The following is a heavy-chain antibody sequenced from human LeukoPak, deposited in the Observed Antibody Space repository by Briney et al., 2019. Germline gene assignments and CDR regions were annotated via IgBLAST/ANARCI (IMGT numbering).Heavy chain of an antibody. Sequence: GGSLRLSCAASGFTFSSYWMSWVRQAPGKGLEWVANIKQDGSEKYYVDSVKGRFTISRDNAKNSLYLRMNSLRAEDTAVYYCARGVGWMQLWLDYWGQGTLVTVSS. D-gene: IGHD5-18*01. J-gene: IGHJ4*02. V-gene: IGHV3-7*03. CDR1: GFTFSSYW. CDR2: IKQDGSEK. CDR3: ARGVGWMQLWLDY.